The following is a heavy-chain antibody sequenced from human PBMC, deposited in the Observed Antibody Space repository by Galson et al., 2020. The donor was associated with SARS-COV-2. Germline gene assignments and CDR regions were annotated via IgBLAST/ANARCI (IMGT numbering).Heavy chain of an antibody. CDR3: ATLPPRGYYDDHAFDI. CDR2: INWNGGST. J-gene: IGHJ3*02. V-gene: IGHV3-20*01. CDR1: GFTFDDYG. D-gene: IGHD3-22*01. Sequence: GGSLRLSCAASGFTFDDYGMSWVRQAPGKGLEWVSGINWNGGSTGYADSVKGRFTISRDNAKNSLYLQMNSLRAEDTALYHCATLPPRGYYDDHAFDIWGQGTMVTVSS.